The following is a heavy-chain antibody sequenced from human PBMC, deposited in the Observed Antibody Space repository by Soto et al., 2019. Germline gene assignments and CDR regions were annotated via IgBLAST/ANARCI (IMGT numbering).Heavy chain of an antibody. CDR3: AHRRSGISQWNYGDFDY. CDR2: IYWDDDK. Sequence: SGPTLVNPTQTLTLTCTFSGFSLITSGVGVGWIRQPPGKALEWLAFIYWDDDKRYSPSLRSRLTIAKDTSKNQVVLTMTEVDPVDTATYFCAHRRSGISQWNYGDFDYWGQGTQVTVSS. CDR1: GFSLITSGVG. D-gene: IGHD1-7*01. V-gene: IGHV2-5*02. J-gene: IGHJ4*02.